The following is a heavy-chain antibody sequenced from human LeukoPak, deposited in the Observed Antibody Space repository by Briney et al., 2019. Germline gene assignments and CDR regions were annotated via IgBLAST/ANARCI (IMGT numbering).Heavy chain of an antibody. CDR1: GCTFTSYY. V-gene: IGHV1-46*01. Sequence: GASVKVSCKASGCTFTSYYMHWVRQAPGQGLEWMGIINPSGGSTSYAQKFQGRVTMTRDTSTSTVYMELSSLRSEDTAVYYCARDPTDYYDSSGYSWPYDYWGQGTLVTVSS. CDR3: ARDPTDYYDSSGYSWPYDY. CDR2: INPSGGST. J-gene: IGHJ4*02. D-gene: IGHD3-22*01.